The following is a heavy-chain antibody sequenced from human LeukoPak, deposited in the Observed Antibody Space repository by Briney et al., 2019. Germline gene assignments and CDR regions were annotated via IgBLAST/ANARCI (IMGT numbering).Heavy chain of an antibody. V-gene: IGHV3-21*01. CDR2: ISSSSSYI. Sequence: GGSLTLSCPASGFTFRSYSMNWVRQAPGKGLEWVSSISSSSSYIYYADSVKGRFTISRANAKNSLYLQMNSLRAEDTAVYYCATSGYFQSYNWFDPWGQGTLVTVSS. CDR1: GFTFRSYS. CDR3: ATSGYFQSYNWFDP. J-gene: IGHJ5*02. D-gene: IGHD3-3*01.